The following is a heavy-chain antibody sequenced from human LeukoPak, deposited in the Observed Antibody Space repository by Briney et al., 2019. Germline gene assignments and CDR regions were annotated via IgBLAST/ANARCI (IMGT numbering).Heavy chain of an antibody. Sequence: SETLSLTCNVSGGSINDNDYSWDWIRQPPGKGLEWMGCIHYSGTTYSNPSLKSRISISVDTSKSQFSLKLRSVTAADTAVYYCARRYYFVSGSYYPFDFWGQGTLVTVSS. J-gene: IGHJ4*02. CDR1: GGSINDNDYS. CDR2: IHYSGTT. D-gene: IGHD3-10*01. CDR3: ARRYYFVSGSYYPFDF. V-gene: IGHV4-39*01.